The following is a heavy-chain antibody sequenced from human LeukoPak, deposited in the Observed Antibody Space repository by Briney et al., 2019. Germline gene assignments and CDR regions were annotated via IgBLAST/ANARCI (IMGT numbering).Heavy chain of an antibody. CDR1: GGSISSAY. CDR2: MFYGGST. J-gene: IGHJ4*02. D-gene: IGHD1-26*01. CDR3: ARDQVGPPALDY. V-gene: IGHV4-59*01. Sequence: PSETLSLTCTVSGGSISSAYWAWIRQPPGKRLEWLGWMFYGGSTKYNPSLKSRVTMSLDTSKNQFSLKLDSVTAADTAVYYCARDQVGPPALDYWGQGTLVTVSS.